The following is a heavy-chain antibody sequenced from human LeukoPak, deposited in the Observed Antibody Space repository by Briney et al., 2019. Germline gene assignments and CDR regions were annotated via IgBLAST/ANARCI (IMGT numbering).Heavy chain of an antibody. V-gene: IGHV1-69*06. CDR1: RGTFSSYG. Sequence: ASVKVSCKTSRGTFSSYGISWVRQAPGQGLEWMGGIIPIFGTANYAQKFQGRVTITADKSTSTAYMELRSLRSEDTAVYYCARAPTGYFDYWGQGTLVTVSS. CDR2: IIPIFGTA. CDR3: ARAPTGYFDY. D-gene: IGHD1-14*01. J-gene: IGHJ4*02.